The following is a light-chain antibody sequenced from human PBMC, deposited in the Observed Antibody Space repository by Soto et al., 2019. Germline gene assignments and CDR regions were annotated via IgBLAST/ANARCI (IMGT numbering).Light chain of an antibody. CDR3: SSYTTSNTRQIV. CDR2: DVS. CDR1: SSDVGGYNY. V-gene: IGLV2-14*03. J-gene: IGLJ1*01. Sequence: QSALTQPASVSGSPGQSITISCTGTSSDVGGYNYVSWYQHHPGKAPKLLIYDVSNRPSGVSNRFSGSKSDNTASLTISGLQPEDYADYYCSSYTTSNTRQIVFGTGTKVTVL.